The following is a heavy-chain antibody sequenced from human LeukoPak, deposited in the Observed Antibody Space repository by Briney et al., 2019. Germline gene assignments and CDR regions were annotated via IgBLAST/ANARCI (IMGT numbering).Heavy chain of an antibody. V-gene: IGHV3-11*06. Sequence: PGGSLRLSCAVSGFTFSDYYMSWIRQAPGKGLEWVSSIGYSSTYIYYADSLKGRFTFSRDNAKNSLYLQMNSLRAEDTAVYYCARDPGEGFPHESPPFDHWGQGTLVTVSS. J-gene: IGHJ4*02. CDR3: ARDPGEGFPHESPPFDH. D-gene: IGHD3-10*01. CDR2: IGYSSTYI. CDR1: GFTFSDYY.